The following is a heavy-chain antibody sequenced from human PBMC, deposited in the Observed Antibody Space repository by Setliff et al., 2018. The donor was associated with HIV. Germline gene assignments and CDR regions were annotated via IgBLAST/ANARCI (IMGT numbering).Heavy chain of an antibody. CDR1: GGSIGSYY. J-gene: IGHJ4*02. CDR2: IYYSGST. V-gene: IGHV4-59*01. D-gene: IGHD6-19*01. Sequence: PSETLSLTCTVSGGSIGSYYWSWIRQPPGKGLEWIGYIYYSGSTNYNPSLKSRVTISVDTSKNQFSLKLSSVTAADTAVYYCARGHSSGWPYYFDYWGQGTLVTVSS. CDR3: ARGHSSGWPYYFDY.